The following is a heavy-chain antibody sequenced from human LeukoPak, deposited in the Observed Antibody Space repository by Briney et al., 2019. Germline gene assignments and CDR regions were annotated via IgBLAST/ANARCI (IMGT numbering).Heavy chain of an antibody. J-gene: IGHJ4*02. Sequence: GGSLRLSCAASGFTFGSYSMNWVRQAPGKGLEWVSYISSSSTIYYADSVKGRFTISRDNAKNSLYLQMNSLRAEDTAVYYCARDRGFGFDYFDYWGQGTLVTVSS. CDR2: ISSSSTI. CDR1: GFTFGSYS. D-gene: IGHD3-10*01. V-gene: IGHV3-48*01. CDR3: ARDRGFGFDYFDY.